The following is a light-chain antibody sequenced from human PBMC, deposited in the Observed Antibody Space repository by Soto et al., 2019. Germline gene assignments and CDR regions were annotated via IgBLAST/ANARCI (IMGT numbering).Light chain of an antibody. CDR2: GAS. J-gene: IGKJ5*01. V-gene: IGKV3-20*01. Sequence: IVMTQSPATVSVSPGERATLSCRASQSVSSNLAWYQQKPGQAPRLLIYGASSRATGIPDRFSGSGSGTDFTLTITRLEPEDLAVYYCQQYDDSPITFGHGTRLAIK. CDR1: QSVSSN. CDR3: QQYDDSPIT.